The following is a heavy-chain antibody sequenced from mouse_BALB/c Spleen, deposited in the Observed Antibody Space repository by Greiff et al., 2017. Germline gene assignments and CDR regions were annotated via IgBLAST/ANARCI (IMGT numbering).Heavy chain of an antibody. J-gene: IGHJ4*01. CDR3: AREPIYYYGSSLYYAMDY. V-gene: IGHV3-6*02. CDR1: GYSITSGYY. D-gene: IGHD1-1*01. Sequence: EVQVVESGPGLVKPSQSLSLTCSVTGYSITSGYYWNWIRQFPGNKLEWMGYISYDGSNNYNPSLKNRISITRDTSKNQFFLKLNSVTTEDTATYYCAREPIYYYGSSLYYAMDYWGQGTSVTVSS. CDR2: ISYDGSN.